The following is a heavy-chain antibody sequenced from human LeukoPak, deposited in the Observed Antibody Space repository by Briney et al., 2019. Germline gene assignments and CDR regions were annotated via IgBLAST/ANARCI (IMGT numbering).Heavy chain of an antibody. D-gene: IGHD3-22*01. CDR3: ARARARITMIVVAPNWFDP. J-gene: IGHJ5*02. V-gene: IGHV1-18*01. Sequence: ASVKVSCKASGYTFTSYGISLVRQAPGQGLEWMGWISAYNGNTNYAQKLQGRVTMTTDTSTSTAYMELRSLRSDDTAVYYCARARARITMIVVAPNWFDPWGQGTLVTVSS. CDR1: GYTFTSYG. CDR2: ISAYNGNT.